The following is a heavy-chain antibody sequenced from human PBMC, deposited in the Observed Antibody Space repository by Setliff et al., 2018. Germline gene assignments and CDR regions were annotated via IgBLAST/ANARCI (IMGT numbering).Heavy chain of an antibody. CDR1: GYTFTAYY. Sequence: ASVKVSCKASGYTFTAYYIHWVRQAPGQGLEWMGWINPNAGNINYIQKFQGRVTMTRDTSISTAYMELRRLKSDDTAVYYCARGEHIVAGDFYHYIDVWGKGTTVTVSS. CDR3: ARGEHIVAGDFYHYIDV. J-gene: IGHJ6*03. V-gene: IGHV1-2*02. CDR2: INPNAGNI. D-gene: IGHD2-15*01.